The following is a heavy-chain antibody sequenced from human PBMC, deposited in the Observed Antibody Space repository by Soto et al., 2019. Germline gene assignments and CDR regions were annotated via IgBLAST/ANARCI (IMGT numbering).Heavy chain of an antibody. Sequence: SETLSLTCTVSGGSISSYYWSWIRQPPGKGQEWIGDIYYSGSTNYNPSLKSRVTISVDTSKNQFSLKLSSVTAADTAVYYCARLQGTTGAWYYYYGMDVWGQGTTVTVSS. CDR1: GGSISSYY. V-gene: IGHV4-59*08. CDR3: ARLQGTTGAWYYYYGMDV. CDR2: IYYSGST. J-gene: IGHJ6*02. D-gene: IGHD1-1*01.